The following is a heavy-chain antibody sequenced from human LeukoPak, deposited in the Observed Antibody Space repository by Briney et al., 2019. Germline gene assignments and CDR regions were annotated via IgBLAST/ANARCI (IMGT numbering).Heavy chain of an antibody. CDR1: GGTFSSYA. Sequence: SVKVSCKASGGTFSSYAISWMRQAPGQGLEWMGRIIPILGIANYAQKFQGRVTITADKSTSTAYMELSSLRSEDTAVYYCARDQTGQDFDYWGQGTLVTVSS. CDR2: IIPILGIA. J-gene: IGHJ4*02. V-gene: IGHV1-69*04. CDR3: ARDQTGQDFDY.